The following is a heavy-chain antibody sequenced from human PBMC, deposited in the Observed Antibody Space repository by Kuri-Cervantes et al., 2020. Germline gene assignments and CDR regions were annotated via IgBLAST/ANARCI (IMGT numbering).Heavy chain of an antibody. CDR2: IYPGDSDT. J-gene: IGHJ3*02. Sequence: GGSLRLSCKGSGYSFNRYWIAWVRQMPGKGLEWMGIIYPGDSDTRYRPSFQGQVTISADKSISTAYLQWSSLKASDTAMYYCARPYCSSTSCYTRDAFDIWGQGTMVTVSS. D-gene: IGHD2-2*02. CDR3: ARPYCSSTSCYTRDAFDI. CDR1: GYSFNRYW. V-gene: IGHV5-51*01.